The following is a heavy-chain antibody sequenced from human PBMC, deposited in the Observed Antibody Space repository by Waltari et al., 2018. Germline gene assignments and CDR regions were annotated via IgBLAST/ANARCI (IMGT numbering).Heavy chain of an antibody. CDR1: GFTFSSSA. J-gene: IGHJ4*02. V-gene: IGHV3-30-3*01. Sequence: QVQLVESGGGVVQPGRSLRLSCAASGFTFSSSAMHWVRQAPGKGLEWVAVISYDGSNKYYADSVKGRFTISRDNSKNTLYLQMNSLRAEDTAVYYCARSNEQQLVPHFDYWGQGTLVTVSS. CDR3: ARSNEQQLVPHFDY. CDR2: ISYDGSNK. D-gene: IGHD6-13*01.